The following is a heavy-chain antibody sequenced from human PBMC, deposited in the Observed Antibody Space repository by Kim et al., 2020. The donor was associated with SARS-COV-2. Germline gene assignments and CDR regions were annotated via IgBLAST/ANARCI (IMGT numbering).Heavy chain of an antibody. CDR1: GGSISSSSYY. D-gene: IGHD5-12*01. CDR2: IYYSGST. V-gene: IGHV4-39*01. CDR3: ARHSTTYFDY. Sequence: SETLSLTCTVSGGSISSSSYYWGWIRQPPGKGLEWIGSIYYSGSTYYNPSLKSRVTISVDTSKNQFSLKLSSVTAADTAVYYCARHSTTYFDYWGQGTLVTVSS. J-gene: IGHJ4*02.